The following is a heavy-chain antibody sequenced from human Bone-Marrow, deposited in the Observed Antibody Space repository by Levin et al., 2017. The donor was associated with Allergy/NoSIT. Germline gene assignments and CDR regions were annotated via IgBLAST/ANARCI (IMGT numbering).Heavy chain of an antibody. CDR2: ISWDGGNT. D-gene: IGHD1-26*01. V-gene: IGHV3-43*01. CDR3: VKDMGAGAFDI. Sequence: RPGGSLRLSCAASGFSFDEYSMHWVRQVPGKGLEWVSLISWDGGNTYYADSVKGRFTISRDNSKNCLYLLMNSLEPDDSALYYCVKDMGAGAFDIWGQGTMVTVSS. J-gene: IGHJ3*02. CDR1: GFSFDEYS.